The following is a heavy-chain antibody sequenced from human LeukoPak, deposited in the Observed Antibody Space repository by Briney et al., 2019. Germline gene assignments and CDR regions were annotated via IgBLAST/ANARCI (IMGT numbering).Heavy chain of an antibody. V-gene: IGHV4-59*12. D-gene: IGHD2-2*01. CDR2: IYYSGST. Sequence: SETLSLTCTVSGGSISSYYWSWIRQPPGKGLEWIGYIYYSGSTNYNPSLKSRVTISVDTSKNQFSLKLSSVTAADTAVYYCARGEIPYCSSTSCYPPTANWFDPWGQGTLVTVSS. CDR1: GGSISSYY. J-gene: IGHJ5*02. CDR3: ARGEIPYCSSTSCYPPTANWFDP.